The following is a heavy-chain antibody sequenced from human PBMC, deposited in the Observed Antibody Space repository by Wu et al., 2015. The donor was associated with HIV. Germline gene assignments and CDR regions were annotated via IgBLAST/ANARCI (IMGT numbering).Heavy chain of an antibody. CDR3: ARTSSPAYFDWFAKDPPRAVRNFDY. J-gene: IGHJ4*02. CDR1: GGTFSSYA. V-gene: IGHV1-69*12. D-gene: IGHD3-9*01. CDR2: IIPIFGTA. Sequence: QVQLVQSGAEVKKPGSSVKVSCKASGGTFSSYAISWVRQAPGQGLEWMGGIIPIFGTANYAQKFQGRVTITADESTSTAYMELSSLRSEDTAVYYCARTSSPAYFDWFAKDPPRAVRNFDYWGQGTLVTVSS.